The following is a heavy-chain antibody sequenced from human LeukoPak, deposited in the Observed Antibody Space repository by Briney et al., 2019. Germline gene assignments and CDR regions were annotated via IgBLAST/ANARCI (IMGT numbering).Heavy chain of an antibody. J-gene: IGHJ4*02. CDR2: INHSGST. CDR3: ARRYFDWLLLQPGGFDY. D-gene: IGHD3-9*01. Sequence: PSETLSLTCTVSGYSISSGYYWGWIRQPPGKGLEWIGEINHSGSTNYNPSLKSRVTISVDTSKNQFSLKLSSVTAADTAVYYCARRYFDWLLLQPGGFDYWGQGNLVTVFS. V-gene: IGHV4-38-2*02. CDR1: GYSISSGYY.